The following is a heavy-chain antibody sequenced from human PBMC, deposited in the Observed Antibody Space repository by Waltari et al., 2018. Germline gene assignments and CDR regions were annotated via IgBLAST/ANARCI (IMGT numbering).Heavy chain of an antibody. CDR2: ISHSGST. Sequence: QLQLQESGSGLVKPSQTLSLTCAVSGGSISSGGYSWRWLRTPPGQGLEWIGYISHSGSTYYNPSLKSRVTISVDRSKNQFSLKPSSVTAADTAVYYCARGYYDSSGYKGNDAFDIWGQGTMVTVSS. V-gene: IGHV4-30-2*01. D-gene: IGHD3-22*01. J-gene: IGHJ3*02. CDR1: GGSISSGGYS. CDR3: ARGYYDSSGYKGNDAFDI.